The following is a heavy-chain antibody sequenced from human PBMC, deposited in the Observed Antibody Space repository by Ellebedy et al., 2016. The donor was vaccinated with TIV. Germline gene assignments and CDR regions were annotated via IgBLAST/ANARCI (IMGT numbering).Heavy chain of an antibody. CDR3: ARRMVAVADDSKNNWFDP. J-gene: IGHJ5*02. Sequence: GESLKISCKGSGYSFTSYWISWVRQMPGKGLEWMGRIDPSDSYTNYSPSFQGHVTISADKSISTAYLQWSSLKASDTAMYYCARRMVAVADDSKNNWFDPWGQGTLVTVSS. D-gene: IGHD6-19*01. CDR2: IDPSDSYT. CDR1: GYSFTSYW. V-gene: IGHV5-10-1*01.